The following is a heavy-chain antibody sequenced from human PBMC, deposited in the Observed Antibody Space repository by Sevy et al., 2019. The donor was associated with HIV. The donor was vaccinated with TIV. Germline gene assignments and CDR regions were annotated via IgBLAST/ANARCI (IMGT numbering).Heavy chain of an antibody. CDR1: GFTFGDYC. V-gene: IGHV3-49*04. CDR2: LKSDVYGGTV. Sequence: GGSLRLSCTASGFTFGDYCMSWVRQAPGKGLEWVAFLKSDVYGGTVDHAASVRGRFVISRDDSKTIAYLQMNDLKPEDTGVYYCTRGKAAQSIFDYWGQGALVTVS. CDR3: TRGKAAQSIFDY. J-gene: IGHJ4*02. D-gene: IGHD6-13*01.